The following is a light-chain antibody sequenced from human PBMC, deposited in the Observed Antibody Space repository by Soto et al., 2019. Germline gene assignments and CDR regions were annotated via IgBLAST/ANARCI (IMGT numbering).Light chain of an antibody. CDR1: QSVSSSY. CDR2: GAS. CDR3: QQYGSSPPKLT. V-gene: IGKV3-20*01. Sequence: EIVLTQSPGTLSLSPGERATLSCRASQSVSSSYLAWYQQKPGQAPRLLIYGASIRATGIPDRLSGSGSGTDFTLTISRLEPEDFAVYYCQQYGSSPPKLTFGGGTKVDIK. J-gene: IGKJ4*01.